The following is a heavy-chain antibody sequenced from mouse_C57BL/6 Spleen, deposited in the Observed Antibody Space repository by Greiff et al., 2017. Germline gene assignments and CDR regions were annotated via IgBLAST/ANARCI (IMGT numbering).Heavy chain of an antibody. D-gene: IGHD1-1*01. J-gene: IGHJ4*01. CDR2: IYPGDGDT. V-gene: IGHV1-80*01. CDR3: ARKISITTVVATPCARDY. CDR1: GYAFSSYW. Sequence: VQLQESGAELVKPGASVKISCKASGYAFSSYWMNWVKQRPGKGLEWIGQIYPGDGDTNYNGKFKGKATLTADKSSSTAYMQLSSLTSEESAVYCCARKISITTVVATPCARDYWGQGTSVTVSS.